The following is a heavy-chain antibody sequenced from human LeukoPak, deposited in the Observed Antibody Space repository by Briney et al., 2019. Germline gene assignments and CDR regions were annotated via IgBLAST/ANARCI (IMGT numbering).Heavy chain of an antibody. CDR2: TYHSVST. V-gene: IGHV4-38-2*02. CDR3: ARDARCSNWDPSGYGCYYMDV. D-gene: IGHD6-13*01. J-gene: IGHJ6*03. Sequence: SETLSLTCSVSGYSIRSGYYWGWIRQPPGRGLEWIESTYHSVSTYYNPSLKSRVTISVAPSMNQFSLKLTSATAADTAVYYCARDARCSNWDPSGYGCYYMDVWGRGTTVTVSS. CDR1: GYSIRSGYY.